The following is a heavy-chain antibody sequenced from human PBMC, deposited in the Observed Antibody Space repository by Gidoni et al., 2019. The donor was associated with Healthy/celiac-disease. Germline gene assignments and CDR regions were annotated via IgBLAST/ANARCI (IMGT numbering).Heavy chain of an antibody. CDR1: GFPFSSYA. CDR2: ISGSGGST. V-gene: IGHV3-23*01. CDR3: AKRYSGTHDAFDI. J-gene: IGHJ3*02. D-gene: IGHD1-26*01. Sequence: EVQLLVSGGGLVQPGGSLRLSCAAPGFPFSSYAMSWVRQAPGKGLEWVSAISGSGGSTYYADSVKGRFTISRDNSKNTLYLQMNSLRAEDTAVYYCAKRYSGTHDAFDIWGQGTMVTVSS.